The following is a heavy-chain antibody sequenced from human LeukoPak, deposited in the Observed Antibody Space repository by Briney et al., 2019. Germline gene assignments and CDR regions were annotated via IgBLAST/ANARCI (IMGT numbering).Heavy chain of an antibody. V-gene: IGHV4-4*07. J-gene: IGHJ3*02. CDR1: GGSISNYY. D-gene: IGHD1-26*01. Sequence: SETLSLTCTVSGGSISNYYWSWIRQPAGKGLEWIGRIYTSGSTNYNSSLKSRLTMSVDTSKNQFSLKLSSVTAADTAVYYCAXLRPMGGSFPDSFDIWGQGTMVTVSS. CDR3: AXLRPMGGSFPDSFDI. CDR2: IYTSGST.